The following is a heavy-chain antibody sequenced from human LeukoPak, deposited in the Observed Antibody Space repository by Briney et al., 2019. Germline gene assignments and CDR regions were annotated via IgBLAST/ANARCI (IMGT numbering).Heavy chain of an antibody. CDR1: GGTFSSYA. J-gene: IGHJ4*02. D-gene: IGHD3-9*01. CDR3: ARGYDILTSCFDY. V-gene: IGHV1-69*13. CDR2: IIPIFGTA. Sequence: ASVKVSCKASGGTFSSYAISWVRQAPGQGLEWMGGIIPIFGTANYAQKFQGRVTITADESTSTAYMELSSLRAEDTAVYYCARGYDILTSCFDYWGQGTLVTVSS.